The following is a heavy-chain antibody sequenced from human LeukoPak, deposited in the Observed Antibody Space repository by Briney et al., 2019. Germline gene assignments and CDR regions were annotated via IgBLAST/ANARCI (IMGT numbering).Heavy chain of an antibody. CDR2: ISSNGGIT. Sequence: GGSLRLSCSASGFTFSNYAMHWVRQAPGKGLEYVSDISSNGGITYYADSVKGRFTVSRDNSKNMLYLQMHSLRPEETAVYYSVKDKDPVVVAAALDDWGQGKRVMVSS. CDR1: GFTFSNYA. J-gene: IGHJ4*02. D-gene: IGHD2-15*01. V-gene: IGHV3-64D*09. CDR3: VKDKDPVVVAAALDD.